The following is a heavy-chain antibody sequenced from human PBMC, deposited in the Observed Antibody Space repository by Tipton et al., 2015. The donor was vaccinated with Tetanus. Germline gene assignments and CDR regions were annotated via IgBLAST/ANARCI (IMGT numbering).Heavy chain of an antibody. CDR3: ARVPTNPLAVDRPTDY. CDR1: GGTFNSLA. V-gene: IGHV1-18*01. J-gene: IGHJ4*02. CDR2: ISVYNGNT. D-gene: IGHD6-19*01. Sequence: QSGPEVKKPGSSVKVSCKASGGTFNSLAINWVRQAPGQGLEWMGWISVYNGNTNYAQKVQGRVTMTTDTPTSTAYMELRSLRSDDTAVYYCARVPTNPLAVDRPTDYWGQGTLVTVSS.